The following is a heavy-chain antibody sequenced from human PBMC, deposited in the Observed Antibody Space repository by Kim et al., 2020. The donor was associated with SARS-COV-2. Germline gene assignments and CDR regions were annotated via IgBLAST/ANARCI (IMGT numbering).Heavy chain of an antibody. V-gene: IGHV3-30*02. CDR3: SKVPLIRGITGLEC. Sequence: ASLKGRFTISRDNSKYTLYLHMNSLRAEDTAIYYCSKVPLIRGITGLECWGQGTLVTVSS. D-gene: IGHD3-10*01. J-gene: IGHJ4*02.